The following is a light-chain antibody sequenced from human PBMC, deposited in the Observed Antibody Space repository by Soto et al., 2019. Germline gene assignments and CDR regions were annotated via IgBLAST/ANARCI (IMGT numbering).Light chain of an antibody. CDR2: EVS. CDR1: SSDVGGYKY. Sequence: QSALTQPASVSGSPGQSITISCTGTSSDVGGYKYVSWYQQHPGKAPKLMIYEVSNRPSGVSNRFSGSKSGNTASLTISGLQAEDEADYYCSSYRSSGTVVFGGGTKFTVL. CDR3: SSYRSSGTVV. J-gene: IGLJ2*01. V-gene: IGLV2-14*01.